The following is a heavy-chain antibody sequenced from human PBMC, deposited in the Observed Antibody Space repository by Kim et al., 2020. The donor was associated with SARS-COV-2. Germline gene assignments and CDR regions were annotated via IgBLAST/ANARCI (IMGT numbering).Heavy chain of an antibody. J-gene: IGHJ4*02. V-gene: IGHV3-30*18. CDR1: GFTFSSYG. CDR2: ISYDGSNK. D-gene: IGHD4-17*01. Sequence: GGSLRLSCAASGFTFSSYGMHWVRQAPGKGLEWVAVISYDGSNKYYADSVKGRFTISRDNSKNTLYLQMNSLRAEDTAVYYCAKAKGGATVVTPSHYWGQGTLVTVSS. CDR3: AKAKGGATVVTPSHY.